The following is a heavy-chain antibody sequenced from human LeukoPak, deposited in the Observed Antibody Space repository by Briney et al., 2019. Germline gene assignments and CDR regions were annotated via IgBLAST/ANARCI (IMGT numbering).Heavy chain of an antibody. D-gene: IGHD4-17*01. CDR2: ISGTGGST. CDR3: AEGPNAVTTRYFHF. CDR1: GFTFNIYA. J-gene: IGHJ4*02. Sequence: QPGGSLRLSCAASGFTFNIYAMSWVRQAPGKGLEWVSAISGTGGSTYYAESVKGRFTISRDNSKNTLYLQMNSLGAEDTAVYYCAEGPNAVTTRYFHFWGQGTLVTVSS. V-gene: IGHV3-23*01.